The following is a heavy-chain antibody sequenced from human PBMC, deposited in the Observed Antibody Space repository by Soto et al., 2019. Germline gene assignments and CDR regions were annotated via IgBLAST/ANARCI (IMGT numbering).Heavy chain of an antibody. CDR1: GGTFSSYA. V-gene: IGHV1-69*01. J-gene: IGHJ2*01. CDR2: LIPIFGTA. D-gene: IGHD6-25*01. CDR3: ARSLVYIAAPDWYFDL. Sequence: QVQLVQSGAEVKKPGSSVKVSCKASGGTFSSYAISWVRQAPGQGLEWMGGLIPIFGTANYAQKFQGRVTITADESTSTAYMELSSLRSEDTAVYYCARSLVYIAAPDWYFDLWGRGTLVTVSS.